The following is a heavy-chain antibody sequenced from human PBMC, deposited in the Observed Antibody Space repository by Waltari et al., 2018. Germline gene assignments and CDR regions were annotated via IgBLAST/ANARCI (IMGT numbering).Heavy chain of an antibody. V-gene: IGHV4-34*01. CDR3: AIWSSSSVMLNY. Sequence: QVQLQQWGAGLLKHSETLSLTCAVYGGSFSGYYWSWIRQPPGKGLEWIGEINHSGSTNYNPSLKSRVTISVDTSKNQFSLKLSSVTAADTAVYYCAIWSSSSVMLNYWGQGTLVTVSS. CDR2: INHSGST. J-gene: IGHJ4*02. D-gene: IGHD6-6*01. CDR1: GGSFSGYY.